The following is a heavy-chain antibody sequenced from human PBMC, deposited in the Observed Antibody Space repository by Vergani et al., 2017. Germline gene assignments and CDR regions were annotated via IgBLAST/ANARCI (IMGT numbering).Heavy chain of an antibody. CDR3: ARRFRSSWYGEGAFDI. CDR2: IYHSGST. V-gene: IGHV4-38-2*01. D-gene: IGHD6-13*01. Sequence: QVQLQQWGAGLLKPSETLSLTCAVSGYSISSGYYWGWIRQPPGKGLEWIGSIYHSGSTYYNPALKSRVTISVDTSKNQFSLKLSSVTAADTAVYYCARRFRSSWYGEGAFDIWGQGTMVTVSS. CDR1: GYSISSGYY. J-gene: IGHJ3*02.